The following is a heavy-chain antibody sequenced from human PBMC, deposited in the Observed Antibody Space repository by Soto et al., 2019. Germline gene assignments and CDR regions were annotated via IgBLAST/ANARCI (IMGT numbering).Heavy chain of an antibody. V-gene: IGHV1-18*01. CDR2: ISAYNGNT. CDR1: GYTFTSYG. D-gene: IGHD6-19*01. Sequence: ASVKVSCKASGYTFTSYGISWVRQAPGQGLEWMGWISAYNGNTNYAQKLQGRVTMTTDTSTSTAYMELRSLRSDDTAVYYCARVGIAVADYYYYYYMDVWGKGTTVTVSS. J-gene: IGHJ6*03. CDR3: ARVGIAVADYYYYYYMDV.